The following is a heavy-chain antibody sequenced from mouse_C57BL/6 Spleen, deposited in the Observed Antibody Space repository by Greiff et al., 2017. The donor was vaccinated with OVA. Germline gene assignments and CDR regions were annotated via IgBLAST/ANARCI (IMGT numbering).Heavy chain of an antibody. CDR3: ARGGGDCGSSYEEFAY. J-gene: IGHJ3*01. V-gene: IGHV5-17*01. D-gene: IGHD1-1*01. CDR2: ISSGSSTI. CDR1: GFTLSDYG. Sequence: EVKLMESGGGLVKPGGSLKLSCAASGFTLSDYGMHWVRQAPEKGLEWVAYISSGSSTIYYADTVKGRFTISRDNAKNTLFLQMTSLRSEDTAMYYCARGGGDCGSSYEEFAYWGQGTLVTVSA.